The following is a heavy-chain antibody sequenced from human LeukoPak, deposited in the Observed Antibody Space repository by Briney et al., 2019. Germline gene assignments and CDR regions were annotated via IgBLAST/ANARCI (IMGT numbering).Heavy chain of an antibody. CDR3: AREDSHLRVAFDM. CDR1: GLTCTRYW. J-gene: IGHJ3*02. V-gene: IGHV3-74*01. Sequence: GGSLRLSCAASGLTCTRYWMHWVRQAPGKGLVWVSRINSVGSSTTYADSVKGRFTISRDNAKNTVFLQMNSLRAEDTAVYYCAREDSHLRVAFDMWGQGTMVTVSS. CDR2: INSVGSST. D-gene: IGHD2-15*01.